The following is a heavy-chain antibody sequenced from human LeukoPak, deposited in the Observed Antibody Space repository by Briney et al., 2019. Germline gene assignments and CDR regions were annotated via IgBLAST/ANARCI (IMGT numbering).Heavy chain of an antibody. CDR1: GFTFSSYE. D-gene: IGHD6-13*01. CDR3: AKEFDSSSWDSFDY. J-gene: IGHJ4*02. Sequence: GGSLRLSCAASGFTFSSYEVNWVRQAPGKGLEWVSAISGSGGSTYYADSVKGRFTISRDNSKNTLYLQMNSLRAEDTAVYYCAKEFDSSSWDSFDYWGQGTLVTVSS. CDR2: ISGSGGST. V-gene: IGHV3-23*01.